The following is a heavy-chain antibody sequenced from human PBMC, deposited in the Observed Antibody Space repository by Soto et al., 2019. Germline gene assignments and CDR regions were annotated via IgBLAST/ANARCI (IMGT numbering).Heavy chain of an antibody. V-gene: IGHV3-21*01. CDR2: ISSSRSYI. CDR1: GFTFSSYS. Sequence: EVQLVESGGGLVKPGGSLRLSCAASGFTFSSYSMNWVRQAPGKGLEWVSSISSSRSYIYYADSVKGRFTISRDNAKNSLYLQMNSLRAEDTAVYYCARGHIPTVVKAYDYYGMDVWGQGTTVTVSS. D-gene: IGHD4-4*01. CDR3: ARGHIPTVVKAYDYYGMDV. J-gene: IGHJ6*02.